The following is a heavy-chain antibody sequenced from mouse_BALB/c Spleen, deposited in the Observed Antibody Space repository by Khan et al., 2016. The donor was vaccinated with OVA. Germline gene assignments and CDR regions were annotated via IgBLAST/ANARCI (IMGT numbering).Heavy chain of an antibody. V-gene: IGHV1-20*02. CDR3: ARKNGSDVDY. D-gene: IGHD1-1*01. CDR2: INPHIGET. Sequence: VQLKQSGPELVKPGASVKISCKASGYSFTGYFMNWVMQSHGKSLEWIGRINPHIGETLYNQKFKGKATLTVDESSRTAHMELRSLASEDSAVYYCARKNGSDVDYWGKGTTLTVSS. J-gene: IGHJ2*01. CDR1: GYSFTGYF.